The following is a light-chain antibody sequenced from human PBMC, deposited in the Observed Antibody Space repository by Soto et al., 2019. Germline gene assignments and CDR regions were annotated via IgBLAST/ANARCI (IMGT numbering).Light chain of an antibody. CDR1: EVIRND. J-gene: IGKJ1*01. Sequence: DMQMTQPPSSPSASVGDRLSITCRASEVIRNDLGWYQQKPGKAPKRLIFAASSLQSGVPSRFSGSGSGTDFTLTISSLQPEDFATYYCQQYNSYPWTFGQGTKVDIK. CDR3: QQYNSYPWT. V-gene: IGKV1-17*01. CDR2: AAS.